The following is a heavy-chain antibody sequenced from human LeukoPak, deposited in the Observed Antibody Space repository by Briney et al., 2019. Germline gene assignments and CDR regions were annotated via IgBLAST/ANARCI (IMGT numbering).Heavy chain of an antibody. CDR2: ISGSGGST. CDR3: AKYRGVLRFSEWLFDRFDP. J-gene: IGHJ5*02. CDR1: GFTFSSYA. V-gene: IGHV3-23*01. Sequence: GGSLRLSCAASGFTFSSYAMSWVRQAPGKGLEWVSAISGSGGSTYYADSVKGRFTISRDNSKNTLYLQMNSLRAEDTAVYYCAKYRGVLRFSEWLFDRFDPWGQGTLVTVSS. D-gene: IGHD3-3*01.